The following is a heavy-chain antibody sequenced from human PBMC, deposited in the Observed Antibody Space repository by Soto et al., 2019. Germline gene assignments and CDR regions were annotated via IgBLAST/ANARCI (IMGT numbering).Heavy chain of an antibody. J-gene: IGHJ4*02. CDR1: GRSISSYY. V-gene: IGHV4-59*01. CDR3: ARVRGNYYDSSGYYSGEYYFDY. Sequence: SETLSLTCTISGRSISSYYWSWIRQPTRKGLEWIGYIYYSGSTNYNPSLKSRVTISVDTSKNQFSLKLSSVTAADTAVYYCARVRGNYYDSSGYYSGEYYFDYWGQGTLVTVS. CDR2: IYYSGST. D-gene: IGHD3-22*01.